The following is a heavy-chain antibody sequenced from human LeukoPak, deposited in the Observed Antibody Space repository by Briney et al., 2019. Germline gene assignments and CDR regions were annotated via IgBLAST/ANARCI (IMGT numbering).Heavy chain of an antibody. J-gene: IGHJ6*03. CDR2: INDSGRT. Sequence: SETLSLTCAVCGGSFSNYYWSWLRQTPGKGMEWIGEINDSGRTNYNPSIMSRVTVSVHTSKNQFSLRLTSVTATDTAVYYCARRWNYGRNYYIDVWGKGATLSVSS. D-gene: IGHD1-7*01. V-gene: IGHV4-34*01. CDR3: ARRWNYGRNYYIDV. CDR1: GGSFSNYY.